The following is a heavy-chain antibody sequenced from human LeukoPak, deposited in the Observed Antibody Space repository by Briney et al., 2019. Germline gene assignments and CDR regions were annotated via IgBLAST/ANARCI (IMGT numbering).Heavy chain of an antibody. CDR2: VIPVLNVP. CDR3: ARAPHYSASSGYNWFHP. CDR1: GDSLNTYA. V-gene: IGHV1-69*04. J-gene: IGHJ5*02. Sequence: ASVKVSCKASGDSLNTYAINWVRQAPGQGLEWMGRVIPVLNVPHYAQKFQDRVTITAETSSNTSYLELRSLTSDDTAIYYCARAPHYSASSGYNWFHPWGQGSLVTVSS. D-gene: IGHD3-22*01.